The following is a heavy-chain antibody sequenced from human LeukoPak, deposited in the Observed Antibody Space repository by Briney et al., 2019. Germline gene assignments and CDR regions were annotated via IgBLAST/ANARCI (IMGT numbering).Heavy chain of an antibody. Sequence: GGSLRLSCAASGFTVSSNYMSWVRQAPGKGLEWVSVIYSGGSTYYADSVKGRFTISRDNSKNTLYLQMNSLRAEDTAVYYCASARYGSSRVLWGQGTLVTVSS. D-gene: IGHD6-13*01. V-gene: IGHV3-66*01. CDR2: IYSGGST. J-gene: IGHJ4*02. CDR1: GFTVSSNY. CDR3: ASARYGSSRVL.